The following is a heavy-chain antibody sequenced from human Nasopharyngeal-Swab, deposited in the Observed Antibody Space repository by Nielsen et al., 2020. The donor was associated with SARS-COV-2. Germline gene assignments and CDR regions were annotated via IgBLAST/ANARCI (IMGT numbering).Heavy chain of an antibody. CDR3: ARDPGVVPAAKRYFDY. D-gene: IGHD2-2*01. Sequence: ASVKVSCKASGYAFTNYYMHWVRQAPGQGLEWMGIINPSAGSTTYAQKFQGRVTMTGDTSTSTVYMELSILTSDDTAVYYCARDPGVVPAAKRYFDYWVQGTLVTVSS. V-gene: IGHV1-46*01. J-gene: IGHJ4*02. CDR2: INPSAGST. CDR1: GYAFTNYY.